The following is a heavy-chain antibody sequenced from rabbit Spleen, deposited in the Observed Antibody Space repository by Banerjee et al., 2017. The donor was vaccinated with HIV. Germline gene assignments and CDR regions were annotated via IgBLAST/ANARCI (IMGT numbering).Heavy chain of an antibody. D-gene: IGHD4-1*01. Sequence: QEQLVESGGGLVKPEGSLTLTCTASGFSFSNSYLMCWVRQAPGKGLEWIECIDGSSAGRAYSVSAAKARGTISKSTSTTVTLQVPKTTPADTATYSCSSGGENTNRCYNLWGPGTLVTVS. CDR3: SSGGENTNRCYNL. CDR2: IDGSSAGRA. V-gene: IGHV1S45*01. CDR1: GFSFSNSYL. J-gene: IGHJ4*01.